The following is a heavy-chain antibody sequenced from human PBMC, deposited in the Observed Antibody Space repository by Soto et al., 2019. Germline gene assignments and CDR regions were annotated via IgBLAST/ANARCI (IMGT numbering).Heavy chain of an antibody. D-gene: IGHD5-12*01. CDR2: TFYSGGP. J-gene: IGHJ4*02. Sequence: LSLTCTVSGGPISTTGYYWTWIRQPPGKGLEWIGYTFYSGGPNYNPSLKSRATISLDMSKNQFSLKLRSVTAADTAMYYCARGNGMGGYLFDSWGQGTPVTVSS. CDR3: ARGNGMGGYLFDS. V-gene: IGHV4-61*08. CDR1: GGPISTTGYY.